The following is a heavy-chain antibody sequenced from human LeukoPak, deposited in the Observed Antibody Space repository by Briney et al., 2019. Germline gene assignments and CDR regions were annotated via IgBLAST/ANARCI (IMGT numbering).Heavy chain of an antibody. D-gene: IGHD3-3*01. V-gene: IGHV1-69*05. CDR2: IIPIFGTA. J-gene: IGHJ6*03. CDR1: GGTFSSYA. Sequence: SVKVSCKASGGTFSSYAISWVRQAPGQGLEWMGGIIPIFGTANYAQKFQGRVTITTDESTSTAYMELSSLRSEDTAVYYCARDTVGGFWSDYYMDVWGKGTTVTVSS. CDR3: ARDTVGGFWSDYYMDV.